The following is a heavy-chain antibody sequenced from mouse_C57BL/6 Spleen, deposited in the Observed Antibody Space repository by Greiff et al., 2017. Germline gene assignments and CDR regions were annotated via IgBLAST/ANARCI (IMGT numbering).Heavy chain of an antibody. CDR1: GYTFTSYW. J-gene: IGHJ3*01. CDR2: IYPGSGST. CDR3: ARKRNYYGSSYPFAD. D-gene: IGHD1-1*01. Sequence: VQLQQPGAELVKPGASVKMSCKASGYTFTSYWITWVKQRPGQGLEWIGDIYPGSGSTNYNEKFKSKATLTVDTSSSTAYMQLSSLTSEDSAVYYCARKRNYYGSSYPFADWGQGTLVTVST. V-gene: IGHV1-55*01.